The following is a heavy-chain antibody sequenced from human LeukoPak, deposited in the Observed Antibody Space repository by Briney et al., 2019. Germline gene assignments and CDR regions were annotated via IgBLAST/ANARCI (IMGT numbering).Heavy chain of an antibody. CDR2: ISASSSPI. Sequence: GGSLRLSCAASGFTFSDFIMNWVRQAPGKGLEWVSYISASSSPIYYADSVKGRFTISRDNAKNSLYLQMNSLRAEDTAVYYCARGQVARRGAFDIWGQGTMVTVS. CDR1: GFTFSDFI. J-gene: IGHJ3*02. CDR3: ARGQVARRGAFDI. V-gene: IGHV3-48*01. D-gene: IGHD2-15*01.